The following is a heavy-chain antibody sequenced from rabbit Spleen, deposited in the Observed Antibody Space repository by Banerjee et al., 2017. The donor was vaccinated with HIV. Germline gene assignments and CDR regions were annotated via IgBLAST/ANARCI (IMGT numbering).Heavy chain of an antibody. CDR1: GFSFSSGYD. D-gene: IGHD2-1*01. CDR3: ARDDVDSDYRSYFGL. Sequence: QEQLVESGGGLVKPGASLTLTCTASGFSFSSGYDMCWVRQAPGKGLELIACIDAGSSGGTYYATWAKGRFTISKASSTTVTLQMTTLTAADTATYFCARDDVDSDYRSYFGLWGPGTLVTVS. CDR2: IDAGSSGGT. V-gene: IGHV1S45*01. J-gene: IGHJ4*01.